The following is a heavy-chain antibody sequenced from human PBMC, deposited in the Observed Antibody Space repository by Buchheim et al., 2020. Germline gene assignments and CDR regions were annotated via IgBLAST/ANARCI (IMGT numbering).Heavy chain of an antibody. CDR2: IYYSGST. D-gene: IGHD3-3*01. CDR1: GGSISSGGYY. CDR3: ARGNTIFGVVQPSPVDV. V-gene: IGHV4-31*03. Sequence: QVQLQESGPGLVKPSQTLSLTCTVSGGSISSGGYYWSWIRQHPGKGLEWIGYIYYSGSTYYNPSLKSRITISVDTSKNQFSLKLSSVTAADTAVYDCARGNTIFGVVQPSPVDVWGQGTT. J-gene: IGHJ6*02.